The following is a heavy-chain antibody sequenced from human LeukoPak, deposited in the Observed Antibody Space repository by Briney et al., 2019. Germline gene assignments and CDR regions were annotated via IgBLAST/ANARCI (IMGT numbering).Heavy chain of an antibody. CDR3: ARQILRGSYSYYLDV. D-gene: IGHD3-10*01. J-gene: IGHJ6*03. CDR1: GFSFNSFG. V-gene: IGHV3-23*01. CDR2: IHSLVDNT. Sequence: GGSLTLSCAASGFSFNSFGMSWVRQTPGKGLEWVSSIHSLVDNTHYPDSLEGRFTISRDTWKNTVYLKMNRVRVEDTATYYCARQILRGSYSYYLDVWGKGTPVTVSS.